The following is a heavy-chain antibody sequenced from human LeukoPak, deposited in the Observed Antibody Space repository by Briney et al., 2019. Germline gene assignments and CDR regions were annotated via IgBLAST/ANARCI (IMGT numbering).Heavy chain of an antibody. CDR2: INPNSGGT. V-gene: IGHV1-2*02. CDR3: ATTAIAAAGDYYYYYYYMDV. Sequence: EASVKVSCKASGYTFTGYYMHWVRQAPGQGLEWMGWINPNSGGTNYAQKFQGRVTMTRDTSISTAYMELSRLRSDDTAVYYCATTAIAAAGDYYYYYYYMDVWGKGTTVTVSS. D-gene: IGHD6-13*01. J-gene: IGHJ6*03. CDR1: GYTFTGYY.